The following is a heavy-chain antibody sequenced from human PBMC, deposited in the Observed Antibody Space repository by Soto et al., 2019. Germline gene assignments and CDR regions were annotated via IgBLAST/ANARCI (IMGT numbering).Heavy chain of an antibody. CDR2: ISGSGGST. CDR3: AKSVGLYQLPELNWFDP. CDR1: GFTFSSYA. V-gene: IGHV3-23*01. D-gene: IGHD2-2*01. J-gene: IGHJ5*02. Sequence: GGSLRLSCAASGFTFSSYAMSWVRQAPGKGLGWVSAISGSGGSTYYADSVKGRFTISRDNSKNTLYLQMNSLRAEDTAVYYCAKSVGLYQLPELNWFDPWGQGTLVTVSS.